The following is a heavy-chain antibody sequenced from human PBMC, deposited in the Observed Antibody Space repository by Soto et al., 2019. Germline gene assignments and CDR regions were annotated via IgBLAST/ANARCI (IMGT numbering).Heavy chain of an antibody. CDR2: ITGSAGIT. D-gene: IGHD6-13*01. Sequence: PGGALRLSCSASGFTCSSYAMSWVRQAPGKGLEWVSAITGSAGITYYADSVKGRFTISRDNSKNTLFLQMNSLRAEDTAVYYCAKEQLVPGFDYWGQGSLVTVSS. V-gene: IGHV3-23*01. CDR3: AKEQLVPGFDY. J-gene: IGHJ4*02. CDR1: GFTCSSYA.